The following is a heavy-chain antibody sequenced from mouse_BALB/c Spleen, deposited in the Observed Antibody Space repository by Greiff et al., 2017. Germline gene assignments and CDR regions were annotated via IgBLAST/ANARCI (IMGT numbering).Heavy chain of an antibody. J-gene: IGHJ4*01. CDR2: IYPSDSYT. CDR3: TRYAMDD. Sequence: QVQLQQPGAELVRPGASVKLSCKASGYTFTSYWINWVKQRPGQGLEWIGNIYPSDSYTNYNQEFKDKATLTVDKSSSTAYMQLSSPTSEDSAVYYCTRYAMDDWGQGTAVTVSS. V-gene: IGHV1-69*02. CDR1: GYTFTSYW.